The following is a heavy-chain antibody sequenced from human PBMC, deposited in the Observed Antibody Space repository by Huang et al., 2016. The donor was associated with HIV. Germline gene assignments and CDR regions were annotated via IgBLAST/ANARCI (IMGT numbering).Heavy chain of an antibody. CDR3: AREVRSVDTDRPDGYYYRGLDV. D-gene: IGHD2-2*03. Sequence: QLRESGPGLVTPSETLSLTCSASGTSMTSSTFYWGWFRQPPGRGLEWMGSVYFLGNTYYSPSRKSRVTISIEKANKQYSMRLTSVTAADTAVYCCAREVRSVDTDRPDGYYYRGLDVWGQGTTVIVSS. CDR1: GTSMTSSTFY. J-gene: IGHJ6*02. CDR2: VYFLGNT. V-gene: IGHV4-39*02.